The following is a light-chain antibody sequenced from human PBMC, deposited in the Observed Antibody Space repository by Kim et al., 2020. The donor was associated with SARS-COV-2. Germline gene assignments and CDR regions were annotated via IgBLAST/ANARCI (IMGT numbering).Light chain of an antibody. CDR3: QHRSPWWT. V-gene: IGKV3-11*01. Sequence: EIVLTQYPATLSLSPGDRATLSCRASQSLSSFLAWYQQKPGQAPRLLIYDASNRATGIPARFSGSGSGTDFTLTISSLEPEDFAVYYCQHRSPWWTLGQGTKVDIK. CDR1: QSLSSF. J-gene: IGKJ1*01. CDR2: DAS.